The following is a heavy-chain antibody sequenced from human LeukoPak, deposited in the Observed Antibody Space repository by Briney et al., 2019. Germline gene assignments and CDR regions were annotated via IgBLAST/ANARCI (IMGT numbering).Heavy chain of an antibody. CDR3: ARDLVSVATVTTFVNYYHYYYMDV. CDR2: IKQDGSEK. Sequence: GGSLRLSCAASGFTFSSYWMSWVRQAPGKGLEWVAKIKQDGSEKFYVDPVKGRFTISRDNAKNSLSLQMHSLRAEDTAVYYCARDLVSVATVTTFVNYYHYYYMDVWGRGTTVTVSS. V-gene: IGHV3-7*01. D-gene: IGHD4-11*01. J-gene: IGHJ6*03. CDR1: GFTFSSYW.